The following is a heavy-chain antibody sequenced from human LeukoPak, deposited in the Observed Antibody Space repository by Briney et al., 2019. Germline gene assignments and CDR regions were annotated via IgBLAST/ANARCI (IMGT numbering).Heavy chain of an antibody. CDR1: GFTFSSYA. D-gene: IGHD2-15*01. J-gene: IGHJ4*02. V-gene: IGHV3-64*01. CDR2: ISSNGGST. CDR3: ARDLDCSGGSCQDY. Sequence: PGGSLRLSCAASGFTFSSYAMHWVRQAPGKGLEYVSSISSNGGSTYYENSVKGRFTISSDNSKNTLYLQMGSLRAEDMAVYYCARDLDCSGGSCQDYWGQGTLVTVSS.